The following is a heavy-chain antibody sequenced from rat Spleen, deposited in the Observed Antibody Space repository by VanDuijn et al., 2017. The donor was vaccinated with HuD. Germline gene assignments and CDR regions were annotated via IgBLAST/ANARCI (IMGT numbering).Heavy chain of an antibody. J-gene: IGHJ3*01. Sequence: EVQLVESDGGLVQPGGSLKLSCAVSGFILGDYYMAWVRQPPRKGLEWVASISPSGGSTYYRDSVKGRFTISRDNAKSTLYLQMDSLRSEDTATYYCTSHGARVSRFAYWGQGTLVTVSS. CDR1: GFILGDYY. CDR3: TSHGARVSRFAY. CDR2: ISPSGGST. D-gene: IGHD1-4*01. V-gene: IGHV5-27*01.